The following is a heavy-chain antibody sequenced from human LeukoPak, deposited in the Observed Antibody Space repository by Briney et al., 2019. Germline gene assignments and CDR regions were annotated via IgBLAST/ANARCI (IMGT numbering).Heavy chain of an antibody. CDR3: ARDDHSWAQYYFDY. CDR1: GYTFTSYG. Sequence: ASVKVSCKASGYTFTSYGISWVRQAPGQGLEWMGWISAYNGNTNYAQKLQGRVTVTTDTSPSTAYMELRSLRSDDTAVYYCARDDHSWAQYYFDYWGQGTLVTVSS. D-gene: IGHD1-14*01. V-gene: IGHV1-18*04. J-gene: IGHJ4*02. CDR2: ISAYNGNT.